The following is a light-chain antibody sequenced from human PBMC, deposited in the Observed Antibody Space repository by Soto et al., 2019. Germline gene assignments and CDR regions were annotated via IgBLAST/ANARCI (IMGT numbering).Light chain of an antibody. CDR3: NSYTSSSTYV. Sequence: QSALTPPASMSGSPGQWITISCTGTSSDVGRYNYVSWYQQHPGKAPKLIIYDVSNRPSGVSNRFSGSKSGNTASLTISGLQAEDEADYYCNSYTSSSTYVFGTGTKVPVL. CDR1: SSDVGRYNY. V-gene: IGLV2-14*01. J-gene: IGLJ1*01. CDR2: DVS.